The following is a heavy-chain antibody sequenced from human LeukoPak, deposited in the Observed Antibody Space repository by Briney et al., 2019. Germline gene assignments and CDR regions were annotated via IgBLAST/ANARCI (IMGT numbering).Heavy chain of an antibody. Sequence: GGSLRLSCAASRVTFTDWMSWGRQAPGKGLEWVANIKQDGSEKYYVDSVKGRFTISRDNAKKSLFLQMNSLRAQDTAVYYCASSFSDDFWSGHFWGQGTLVTVSS. CDR2: IKQDGSEK. J-gene: IGHJ4*02. CDR3: ASSFSDDFWSGHF. D-gene: IGHD3-3*01. CDR1: RVTFTDW. V-gene: IGHV3-7*01.